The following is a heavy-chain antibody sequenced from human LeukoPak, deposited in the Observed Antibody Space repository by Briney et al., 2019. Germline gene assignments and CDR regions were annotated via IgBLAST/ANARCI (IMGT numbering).Heavy chain of an antibody. D-gene: IGHD2-2*02. CDR1: GYTFTSYD. V-gene: IGHV1-8*01. Sequence: ASVKVSCKASGYTFTSYDINWVRQATGQGLEWMGWMNPNSGNTGYAQKFQGRVTMTRNTSISTAYMELSSLRSEDTAVYYCARGRVVPAAITYYYYMDVWGKGTTVTISS. CDR3: ARGRVVPAAITYYYYMDV. CDR2: MNPNSGNT. J-gene: IGHJ6*03.